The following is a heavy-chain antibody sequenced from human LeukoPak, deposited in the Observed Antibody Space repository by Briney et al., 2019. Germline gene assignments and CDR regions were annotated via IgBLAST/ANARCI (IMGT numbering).Heavy chain of an antibody. J-gene: IGHJ4*02. V-gene: IGHV1-18*01. CDR1: GYTFTSYG. Sequence: GASVKVSCKASGYTFTSYGISWVGQAPGQGLEGIGWISAYNGNTNYAQKLQGRVTMTTDTSTSTAYMELRSLRSDDTAVYYCARDPQIAPDCGGDCYPGDWGQGTLVTVSS. D-gene: IGHD2-21*02. CDR3: ARDPQIAPDCGGDCYPGD. CDR2: ISAYNGNT.